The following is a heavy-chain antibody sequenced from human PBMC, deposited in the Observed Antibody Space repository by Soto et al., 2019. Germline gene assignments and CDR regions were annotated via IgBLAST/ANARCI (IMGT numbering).Heavy chain of an antibody. J-gene: IGHJ4*02. CDR1: GGSLNGFY. CDR3: ARGQWELVF. V-gene: IGHV4-59*01. D-gene: IGHD1-26*01. Sequence: SETLSLTCSVSGGSLNGFYWSWIRQSPGKGLEWIGFVFYGGRTNYNPSLKSRVTMSIDTSKNQFSLRLKSMTAEDAGLYYCARGQWELVFWGQGIRVTVSS. CDR2: VFYGGRT.